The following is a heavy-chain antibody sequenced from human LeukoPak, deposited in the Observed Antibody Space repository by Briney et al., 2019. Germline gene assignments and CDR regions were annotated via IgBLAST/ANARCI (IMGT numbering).Heavy chain of an antibody. D-gene: IGHD1-26*01. CDR3: ARDVGGSLDY. CDR1: GFTFSTYW. Sequence: GGSLRLSCAASGFTFSTYWMAWVRQAPGKGLEWVANIKGDESARHQADSVKGRFTISRDNAQNSVSLQMSSLRGEDTAVYYCARDVGGSLDYWGQGTLVTVSS. CDR2: IKGDESAR. J-gene: IGHJ4*02. V-gene: IGHV3-7*01.